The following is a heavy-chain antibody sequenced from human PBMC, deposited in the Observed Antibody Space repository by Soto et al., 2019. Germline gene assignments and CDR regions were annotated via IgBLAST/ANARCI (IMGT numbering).Heavy chain of an antibody. CDR1: GGTFSSYA. CDR2: IIPIFGTA. CDR3: ARAPGHYDEYYFEY. Sequence: GPSVKVSCKASGGTFSSYAISWVRQSPGQGLEWMGGIIPIFGTANYAQKFQGRVTITADKSTSTAYMELSSLRSEDTAVYYCARAPGHYDEYYFEYWGQATLLIVSS. J-gene: IGHJ4*02. V-gene: IGHV1-69*06. D-gene: IGHD4-17*01.